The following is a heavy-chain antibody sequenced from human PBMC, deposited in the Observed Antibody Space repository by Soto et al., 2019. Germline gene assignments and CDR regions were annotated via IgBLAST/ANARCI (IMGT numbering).Heavy chain of an antibody. Sequence: QVQLVQSGAEVKKPGASVKVPCKASGYTFTSYGISWVRQAPGQGLEWMGWISAYNGNTNYAQKLQGRVTMTTDTSTSTAYMELRSLRSDDTAVYYCARDRSGTQLELRSHWFDPWGQGTLVTVSS. J-gene: IGHJ5*02. CDR3: ARDRSGTQLELRSHWFDP. D-gene: IGHD1-7*01. CDR2: ISAYNGNT. V-gene: IGHV1-18*04. CDR1: GYTFTSYG.